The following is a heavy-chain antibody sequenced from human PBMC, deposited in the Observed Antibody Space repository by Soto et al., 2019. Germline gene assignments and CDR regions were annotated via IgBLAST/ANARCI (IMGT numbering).Heavy chain of an antibody. J-gene: IGHJ6*02. V-gene: IGHV1-69*01. CDR1: GGTFSSYA. Sequence: QVQLVQSGAEVKKPGSSVKVSCKASGGTFSSYAIGWVRQAPGQGLEWMGGIIPIFGTANYAQKFQGRVTITADESTSTAYMELSSLRSEDTAVYYCARPSIAARSDYYYGMDVWGQGTTVTVSS. CDR3: ARPSIAARSDYYYGMDV. CDR2: IIPIFGTA. D-gene: IGHD6-6*01.